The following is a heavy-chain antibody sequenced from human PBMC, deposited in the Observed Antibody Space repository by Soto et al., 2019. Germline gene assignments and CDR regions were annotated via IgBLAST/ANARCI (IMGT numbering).Heavy chain of an antibody. CDR1: GGSISSYY. CDR2: IYSSGST. CDR3: ARRVKYGSGRRPVYYFDY. Sequence: SETLSLTCTVSGGSISSYYWSWIRQPPGKGLEWIGHIYSSGSTNYNPSLKSRVTISVDTSKNQFSLKLRSVTAADTAVYYCARRVKYGSGRRPVYYFDYWGQGTLVTVSS. V-gene: IGHV4-59*01. J-gene: IGHJ4*02. D-gene: IGHD3-10*01.